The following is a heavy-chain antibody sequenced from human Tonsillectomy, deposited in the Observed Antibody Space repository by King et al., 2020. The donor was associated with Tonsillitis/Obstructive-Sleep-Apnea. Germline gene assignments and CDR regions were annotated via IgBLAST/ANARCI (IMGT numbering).Heavy chain of an antibody. CDR3: ARHVGVGSSYYFYY. D-gene: IGHD1-26*01. J-gene: IGHJ4*02. CDR1: GGSISSSSYY. V-gene: IGHV4-39*01. Sequence: LQLQESGPGLVKPSETLSLTCTVSGGSISSSSYYWGWIRQPPGKGLEWLGSIYYSGSTYYNPSLKSRVTISVDTSKNQFSLNLSSMTAADTAVYYCARHVGVGSSYYFYYWGQGTLVTVSS. CDR2: IYYSGST.